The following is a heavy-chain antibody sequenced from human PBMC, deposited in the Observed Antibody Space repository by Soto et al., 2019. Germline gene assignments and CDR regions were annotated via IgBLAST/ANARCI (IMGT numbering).Heavy chain of an antibody. J-gene: IGHJ5*01. D-gene: IGHD3-10*01. CDR2: TIPIFDTP. V-gene: IGHV1-69*01. Sequence: QMQLVQSGAEVKKPGSSVKISCKASGGTFCNLGISWLRQAPGQGLEWMGGTIPIFDTPHYAEKFRDRVTITADATTTAYLELTSLTSADTATYYCARDREDGSGTKYNWFDSWGQGTLVTVSS. CDR3: ARDREDGSGTKYNWFDS. CDR1: GGTFCNLG.